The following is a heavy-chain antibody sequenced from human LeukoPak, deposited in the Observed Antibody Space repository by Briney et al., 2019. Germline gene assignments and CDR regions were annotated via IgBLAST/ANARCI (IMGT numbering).Heavy chain of an antibody. Sequence: GGSLRLSCEASGLTFSRHWMSWVRQAPGKGLEWVANIMQDGSEKYYVDSVKGRFAISRDNAKNSLYLQMDSLRAEDTAVYYCARDRGGGYHGMDVWGQGTTVTVSS. V-gene: IGHV3-7*01. CDR3: ARDRGGGYHGMDV. J-gene: IGHJ6*02. CDR2: IMQDGSEK. D-gene: IGHD2-15*01. CDR1: GLTFSRHW.